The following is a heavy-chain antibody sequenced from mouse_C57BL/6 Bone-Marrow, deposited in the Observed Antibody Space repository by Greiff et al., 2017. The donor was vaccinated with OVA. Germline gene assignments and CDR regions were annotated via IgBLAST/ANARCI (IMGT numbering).Heavy chain of an antibody. J-gene: IGHJ3*01. V-gene: IGHV1-69*01. CDR2: IDPSDSYT. Sequence: QVQLQQPGAELVMPGASVKLSCKASGYTFTSYWMHWVKQRPGQGLEWIGEIDPSDSYTNYNQKFKGKSTLTVDKSSSTAYMQLSSPTSEDSAVYYCARRDWAWFAYWGQGTLVTVSA. D-gene: IGHD4-1*01. CDR3: ARRDWAWFAY. CDR1: GYTFTSYW.